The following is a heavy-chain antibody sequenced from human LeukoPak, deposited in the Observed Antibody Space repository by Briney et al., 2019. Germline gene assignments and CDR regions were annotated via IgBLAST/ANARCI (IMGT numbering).Heavy chain of an antibody. CDR3: ARRQGTGYSSSWYLPYNWFDP. CDR2: INHSGST. D-gene: IGHD6-13*01. Sequence: SETLSLTCSVSGDSISLSFYYWGWIRQPPGKGLEWIGEINHSGSTNHNPSLKSRVTISVDTSKNQFSLKLSSVTAADTAVYYCARRQGTGYSSSWYLPYNWFDPWGQGTLVTVSS. V-gene: IGHV4-39*07. J-gene: IGHJ5*02. CDR1: GDSISLSFYY.